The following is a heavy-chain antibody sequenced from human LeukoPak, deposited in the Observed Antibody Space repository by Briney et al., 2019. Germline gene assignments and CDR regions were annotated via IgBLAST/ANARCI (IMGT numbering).Heavy chain of an antibody. J-gene: IGHJ5*02. Sequence: ASVKVSCKAPGYTFTSYGISWVRQAPGQGLEWMGVVNPTDGRTTYAQNLQGRVTMTRDTSTSTVYMELSSLKSDDTAVYYCARAVGPRGQSWFDPWGQGTLVTVSS. CDR2: VNPTDGRT. D-gene: IGHD3-10*01. CDR3: ARAVGPRGQSWFDP. CDR1: GYTFTSYG. V-gene: IGHV1-46*03.